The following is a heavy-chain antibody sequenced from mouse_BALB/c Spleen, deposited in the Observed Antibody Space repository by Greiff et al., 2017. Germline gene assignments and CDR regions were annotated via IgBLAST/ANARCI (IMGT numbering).Heavy chain of an antibody. CDR3: ARQGTTAIYYAMDY. J-gene: IGHJ4*01. V-gene: IGHV5-6*01. D-gene: IGHD1-2*01. Sequence: EVQGVESGGDLVKPGGSLKLSCAASGFTFSSYGMSWVRQTPDKRLEWVATISSGGSYTYYPDSVKGRFTISRDNAKNTLYLQMSSLKSEDTAMYYCARQGTTAIYYAMDYWGQGTSVTVSS. CDR1: GFTFSSYG. CDR2: ISSGGSYT.